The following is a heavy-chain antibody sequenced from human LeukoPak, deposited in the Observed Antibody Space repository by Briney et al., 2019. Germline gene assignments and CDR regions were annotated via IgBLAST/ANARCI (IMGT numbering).Heavy chain of an antibody. CDR2: ISYDGRNK. CDR3: AKSAGWSGAFEY. D-gene: IGHD6-19*01. J-gene: IGHJ4*02. Sequence: GGSLRLSCAASGFTFSSYGMHWVRQAPDKGLEWVAVISYDGRNKYYADSVKGRFTISRDNSKNTLYLQMNSLRAEDTAVYYCAKSAGWSGAFEYWGQGTLVTVSS. V-gene: IGHV3-30*18. CDR1: GFTFSSYG.